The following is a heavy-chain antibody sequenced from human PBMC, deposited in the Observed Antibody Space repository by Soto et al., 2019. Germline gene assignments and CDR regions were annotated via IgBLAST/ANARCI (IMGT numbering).Heavy chain of an antibody. V-gene: IGHV3-23*01. CDR3: AKDQAVATIITVDY. J-gene: IGHJ4*02. D-gene: IGHD5-12*01. Sequence: PGGSLRLSCAASGFTFSSYAMSWVRQAPGKGLEWVSAISGSGGSTYYADSVKGRFTISRDNSKNTLYLQMNSLRAEDTAVYYCAKDQAVATIITVDYWGQGTLVTVSS. CDR2: ISGSGGST. CDR1: GFTFSSYA.